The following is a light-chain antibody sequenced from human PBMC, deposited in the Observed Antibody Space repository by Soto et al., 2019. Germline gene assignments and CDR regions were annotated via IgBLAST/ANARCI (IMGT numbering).Light chain of an antibody. CDR1: QSISSN. CDR2: GAS. Sequence: DIGMTQSPSTLSVSPGERATITCRASQSISSNLAWYQQKPGQAPRLLIYGASTRDTVIPSRFSGSGSGTEFTLTISSLQSEDFAVYYCQQYSNWPMTFGPGTKVDIK. V-gene: IGKV3-15*01. CDR3: QQYSNWPMT. J-gene: IGKJ3*01.